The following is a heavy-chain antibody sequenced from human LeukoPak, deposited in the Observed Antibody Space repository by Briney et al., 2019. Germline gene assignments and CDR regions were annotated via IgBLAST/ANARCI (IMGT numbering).Heavy chain of an antibody. CDR3: ATFSDYGDYHFAY. CDR1: GYTLTELS. CDR2: FDPEDGET. V-gene: IGHV1-24*01. D-gene: IGHD4-17*01. J-gene: IGHJ4*02. Sequence: ASVKVSCKVSGYTLTELSMHWVRQAPGKGLEWMGGFDPEDGETIYAQKFQGRVTMTEDTSTDTAYMELSSLRSEDTAMYYCATFSDYGDYHFAYWGQGTLVTVSS.